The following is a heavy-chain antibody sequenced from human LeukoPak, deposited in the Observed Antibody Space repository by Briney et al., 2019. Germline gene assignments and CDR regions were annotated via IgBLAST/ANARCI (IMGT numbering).Heavy chain of an antibody. J-gene: IGHJ5*02. CDR1: GGSISSHY. D-gene: IGHD3-3*01. CDR2: IFYSGST. V-gene: IGHV4-59*11. Sequence: SETLSLTCTVSGGSISSHYWSWIRQPPGKGLEWIGYIFYSGSTNYNPSLESRVTISVDTSKNRFSLKLSSVTAADTAVYYCARGNNDFWSGYLDWFDPWGQGTLVTVSS. CDR3: ARGNNDFWSGYLDWFDP.